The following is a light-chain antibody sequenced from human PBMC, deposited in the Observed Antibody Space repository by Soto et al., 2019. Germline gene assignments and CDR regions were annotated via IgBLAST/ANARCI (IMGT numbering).Light chain of an antibody. J-gene: IGKJ4*01. CDR2: GAF. Sequence: EIVMTQSPATLSVSPGETATLSCRASQSVSYNLAWYQQKPGQGPRLLIYGAFTRATGIPARFSGSGSGTEFTITVSSLQSEDFAVYYCQQYKSWPPLTCGGGTKVEIK. CDR3: QQYKSWPPLT. CDR1: QSVSYN. V-gene: IGKV3-15*01.